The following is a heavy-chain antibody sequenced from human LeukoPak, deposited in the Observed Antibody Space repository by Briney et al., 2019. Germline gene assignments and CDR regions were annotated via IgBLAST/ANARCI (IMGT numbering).Heavy chain of an antibody. V-gene: IGHV1-2*06. CDR1: GYTFTGYY. Sequence: ASVKVSCKASGYTFTGYYMHWVRQAPGQGLEWVGRINPNSGGTSYAQKFQGRVTMTRDTSISTAYMELSRLRSDDTAVYYCARSKREGRYYYDSSGYYIFDYWGQGTLVTVSS. CDR2: INPNSGGT. D-gene: IGHD3-22*01. J-gene: IGHJ4*02. CDR3: ARSKREGRYYYDSSGYYIFDY.